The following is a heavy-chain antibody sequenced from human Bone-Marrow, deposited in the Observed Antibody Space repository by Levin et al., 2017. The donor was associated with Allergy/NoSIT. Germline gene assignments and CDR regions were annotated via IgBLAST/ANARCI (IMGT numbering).Heavy chain of an antibody. V-gene: IGHV3-23*01. CDR2: ISSSGNRT. D-gene: IGHD2-8*02. Sequence: PGGSLRLSCAGSGFTFSKYAMSWVRQAPGKGLEWVSSISSSGNRTYYADSVKGRFTVFRDNSKNTVYLQMNSLRAEDTAAYYCAKSLRQCTGGGCYWGQGTLVTVSS. CDR3: AKSLRQCTGGGCY. CDR1: GFTFSKYA. J-gene: IGHJ4*02.